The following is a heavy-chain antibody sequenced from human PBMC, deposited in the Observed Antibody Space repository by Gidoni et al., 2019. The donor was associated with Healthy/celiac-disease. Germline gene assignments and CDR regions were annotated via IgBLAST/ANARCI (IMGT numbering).Heavy chain of an antibody. CDR1: GFTVSSQA. CDR2: ISGSGGST. V-gene: IGHV3-23*01. Sequence: EVQLLEAGGGLVQPGGSRRRACAADGFTVSSQAMSWVRQAPGKGLGWFSAISGSGGSTYYADSVKGRFTISRDNSKNTLSLQMNSLRAEDTAVYYCVLSGWELHATYYYYYMDVWGKGTTVTVSS. CDR3: VLSGWELHATYYYYYMDV. D-gene: IGHD1-26*01. J-gene: IGHJ6*03.